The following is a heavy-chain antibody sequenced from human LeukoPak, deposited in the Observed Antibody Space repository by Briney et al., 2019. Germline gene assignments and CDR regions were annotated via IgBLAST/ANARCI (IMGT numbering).Heavy chain of an antibody. CDR1: GYSFTSYW. D-gene: IGHD5-12*01. CDR2: IYPGDSDT. CDR3: ARARPKGYSGYDYGFDY. J-gene: IGHJ4*02. Sequence: GESLKISCKGSGYSFTSYWIGWVRHMPGKGLEWMGIIYPGDSDTRYSPSFQGQVTISADKSISTAYLQWSSLKASDTAMYYCARARPKGYSGYDYGFDYWGQGTLVTVSS. V-gene: IGHV5-51*01.